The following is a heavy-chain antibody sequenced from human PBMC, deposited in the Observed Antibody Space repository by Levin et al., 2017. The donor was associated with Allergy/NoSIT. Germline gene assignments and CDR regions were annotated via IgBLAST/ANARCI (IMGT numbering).Heavy chain of an antibody. J-gene: IGHJ4*02. Sequence: LSLTCAASGFTFSNYAMHWVRQAPGKGLEWVGVISDDGSSEFYIDSVKGRFTISRDNSKNRLYLQMDSLRAEDTSLYYCVREIAEEGTWGQGTLVIVSS. V-gene: IGHV3-30-3*01. D-gene: IGHD1-1*01. CDR2: ISDDGSSE. CDR1: GFTFSNYA. CDR3: VREIAEEGT.